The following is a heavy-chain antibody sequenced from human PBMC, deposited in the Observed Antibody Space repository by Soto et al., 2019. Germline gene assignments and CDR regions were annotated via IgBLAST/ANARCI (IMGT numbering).Heavy chain of an antibody. V-gene: IGHV4-61*01. J-gene: IGHJ4*02. Sequence: SETLSLTCTVSGDSVSSGNYFWIWIRHPPGKELEWIGYVYYSGGTNYNPSLKSRVTMSVDTSKNQFSLKLTSVTGADTAMYYCARRHGSSGWYESPNPFDYWGQGTLVTVSS. CDR3: ARRHGSSGWYESPNPFDY. CDR2: VYYSGGT. CDR1: GDSVSSGNYF. D-gene: IGHD6-19*01.